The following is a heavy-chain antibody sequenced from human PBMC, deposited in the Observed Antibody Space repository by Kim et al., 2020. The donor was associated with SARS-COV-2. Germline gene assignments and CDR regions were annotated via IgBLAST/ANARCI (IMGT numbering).Heavy chain of an antibody. CDR3: ARVSSGSSSWYWFDP. V-gene: IGHV3-11*05. D-gene: IGHD6-13*01. J-gene: IGHJ5*02. Sequence: ADAVKGRFTISGDNAKNALDLQMNSLRAEDTAVYYCARVSSGSSSWYWFDPWGQGTLVTVSS.